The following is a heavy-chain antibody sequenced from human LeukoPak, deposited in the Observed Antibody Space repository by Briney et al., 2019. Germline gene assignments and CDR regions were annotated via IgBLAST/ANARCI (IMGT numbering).Heavy chain of an antibody. V-gene: IGHV4-59*12. Sequence: SETLSLTCTVSGGSISSYYWSWFRQPPGKGLEWIGYIYSSGSAIYNPSLKSRVTISVDTSKNQFSLKLSSVTAADTAVYYCARGILLWFGESTDAFDIWGQGTMVTVSS. J-gene: IGHJ3*02. CDR2: IYSSGSA. CDR3: ARGILLWFGESTDAFDI. D-gene: IGHD3-10*01. CDR1: GGSISSYY.